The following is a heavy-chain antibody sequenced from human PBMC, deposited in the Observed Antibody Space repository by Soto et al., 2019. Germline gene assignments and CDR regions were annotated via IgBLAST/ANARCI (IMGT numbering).Heavy chain of an antibody. CDR1: GFIFSDYY. D-gene: IGHD2-2*01. CDR3: ARASSYQVNY. V-gene: IGHV3-11*05. Sequence: QVQLVESGGGLVKPGGSLRLSCAASGFIFSDYYMSWIRQPPGKGLEWVSHISSSSDYTNYADSVKGRFTISRDNAKNLLYLQINSLRAEDTAVYYCARASSYQVNYWGQGTLVTVSS. J-gene: IGHJ4*02. CDR2: ISSSSDYT.